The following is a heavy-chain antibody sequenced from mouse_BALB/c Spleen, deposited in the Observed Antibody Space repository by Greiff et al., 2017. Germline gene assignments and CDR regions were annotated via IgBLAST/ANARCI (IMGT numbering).Heavy chain of an antibody. CDR2: IYPGNGDT. Sequence: QVQLQQPGAELVKPGASVKMSCKASGYTFTSYNMHWVKQTPGQGLEWIGAIYPGNGDTSYNQKFKGKATLTADKSSSTAYMQLSSLTSEDSAVYYCARRHGNYEGGYAMDYWGQGTSVTVSS. D-gene: IGHD2-1*01. CDR3: ARRHGNYEGGYAMDY. V-gene: IGHV1-12*01. J-gene: IGHJ4*01. CDR1: GYTFTSYN.